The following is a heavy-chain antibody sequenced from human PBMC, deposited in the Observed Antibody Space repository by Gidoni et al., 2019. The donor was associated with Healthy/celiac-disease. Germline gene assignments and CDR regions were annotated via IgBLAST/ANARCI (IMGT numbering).Heavy chain of an antibody. CDR2: ISWNSGSI. Sequence: EVQLVESGGGLVQPGRSLRLSCAASGFTFDDHAMHWVRQAPGKGLEWVSGISWNSGSIGYADSVKGRFTISRDNAKNSLYLQMNSLRAEDTALYYCAKDIRMYSSGWFAVDYWGQGTLVTVSS. CDR3: AKDIRMYSSGWFAVDY. V-gene: IGHV3-9*01. CDR1: GFTFDDHA. J-gene: IGHJ4*02. D-gene: IGHD6-19*01.